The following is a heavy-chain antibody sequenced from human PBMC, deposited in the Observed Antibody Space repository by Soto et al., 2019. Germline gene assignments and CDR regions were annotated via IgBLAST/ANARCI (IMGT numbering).Heavy chain of an antibody. CDR2: VSGSGGST. CDR3: AKGHSSSPSPQYYYYGMDV. J-gene: IGHJ6*02. V-gene: IGHV3-23*01. Sequence: GGSLRLSCAASGLTFSSFAMSWVRQAPGKGLEWVSGVSGSGGSTYHADSVKGRFIISRDNSKNVLYLQMNSVRAEDTAVYYCAKGHSSSPSPQYYYYGMDVWGQGTTVTVSS. CDR1: GLTFSSFA. D-gene: IGHD6-13*01.